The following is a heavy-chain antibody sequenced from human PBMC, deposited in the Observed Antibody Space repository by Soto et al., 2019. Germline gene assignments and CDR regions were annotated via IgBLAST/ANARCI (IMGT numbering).Heavy chain of an antibody. Sequence: QVQLVQSGAEVKKPGSSVKVSCKASGGTFSSYAISWVRQAPGQGLEWMGGIIPIFGTANYAQKFQGRVTITADESTSTAYMELRSMRSEDTAVYYCARAGADYYDSSGVNWFDPWGQGTLVTVSS. V-gene: IGHV1-69*01. J-gene: IGHJ5*02. D-gene: IGHD3-22*01. CDR3: ARAGADYYDSSGVNWFDP. CDR1: GGTFSSYA. CDR2: IIPIFGTA.